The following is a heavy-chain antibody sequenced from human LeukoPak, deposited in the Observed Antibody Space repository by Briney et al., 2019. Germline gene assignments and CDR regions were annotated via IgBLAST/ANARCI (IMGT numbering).Heavy chain of an antibody. CDR1: GFTFSNYD. Sequence: GGSLRLSCSASGFTFSNYDMHWVRQEKGKGLEWVSSIATDGHTFYAPSVKGRFTISRENAKNSLYLQMNSLQAGDTAIYYCTRGGLEAPCDVWGQGTMVAVSS. V-gene: IGHV3-13*01. CDR3: TRGGLEAPCDV. CDR2: IATDGHT. J-gene: IGHJ3*01. D-gene: IGHD5-24*01.